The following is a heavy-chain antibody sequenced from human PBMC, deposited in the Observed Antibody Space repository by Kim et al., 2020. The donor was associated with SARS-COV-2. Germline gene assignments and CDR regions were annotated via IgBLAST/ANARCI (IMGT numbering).Heavy chain of an antibody. Sequence: GGSLRLSCAASVFTFSSYEMNWVRQAPGKGLEWVSYISSSGSTIYYADSVKGRFTISRDNAKNSLYLQMNSLRAEDTAVYYCARSITMVRGVIPYYYGMDVWGQGTTVTVSS. CDR1: VFTFSSYE. D-gene: IGHD3-10*01. CDR2: ISSSGSTI. J-gene: IGHJ6*02. CDR3: ARSITMVRGVIPYYYGMDV. V-gene: IGHV3-48*03.